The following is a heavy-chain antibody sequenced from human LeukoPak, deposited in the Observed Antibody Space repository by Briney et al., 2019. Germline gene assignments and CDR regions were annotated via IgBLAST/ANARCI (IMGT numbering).Heavy chain of an antibody. V-gene: IGHV3-74*01. Sequence: GGSLRLSCAESGFTFSSYWMHSVRQAPGKGLVWISRINSDGSTTNYADSVKGRFTISRDNAKNTLYLQMNSLRAEDTAMYYRARGVAVTGVHWGQGTLVTVSS. CDR3: ARGVAVTGVH. CDR2: INSDGSTT. D-gene: IGHD1-14*01. CDR1: GFTFSSYW. J-gene: IGHJ4*02.